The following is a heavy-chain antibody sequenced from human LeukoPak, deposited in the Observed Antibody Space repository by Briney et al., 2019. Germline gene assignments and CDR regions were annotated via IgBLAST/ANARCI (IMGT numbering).Heavy chain of an antibody. D-gene: IGHD3-22*01. CDR3: ASPRSYYDSSGYYIS. CDR2: IYYSGST. Sequence: ASETLSLTCTVSGGSVSSGSYYWSWIRQPPGKGLEWIGYIYYSGSTNYNPSLKSRVTISVDTSKNQFSLKLSSVTAADTAVYYCASPRSYYDSSGYYISWGQGTLVTVSS. J-gene: IGHJ5*02. V-gene: IGHV4-61*01. CDR1: GGSVSSGSYY.